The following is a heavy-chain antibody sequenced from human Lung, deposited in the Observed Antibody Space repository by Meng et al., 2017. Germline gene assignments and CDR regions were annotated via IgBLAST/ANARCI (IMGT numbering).Heavy chain of an antibody. CDR1: GGSFSDYY. J-gene: IGHJ4*02. Sequence: QLRTHQWGAGLLDPSETLSLTCVVSGGSFSDYYWSWIRQPPGKGLEWIGEINHSGSTNYNPSLESRATISVDTSQNNLSLKLSSVTAADSAVYYCARGPTTMAHDFDYWGQGTLVTVSS. CDR2: INHSGST. D-gene: IGHD4-11*01. V-gene: IGHV4-34*01. CDR3: ARGPTTMAHDFDY.